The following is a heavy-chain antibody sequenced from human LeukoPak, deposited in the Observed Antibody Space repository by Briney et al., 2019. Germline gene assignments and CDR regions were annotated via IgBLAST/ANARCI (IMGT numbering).Heavy chain of an antibody. CDR2: INASSGGT. Sequence: AASVKVSCKASGYTFTGYYMHWVRQAPGQGLEWMGWINASSGGTNYAQKFQGRVTMTRDTSISTAYMELSRLRSDDTAVYYSARLTYYDFWSGYNYAFDIWGQGTMVTVSS. D-gene: IGHD3-3*01. CDR3: ARLTYYDFWSGYNYAFDI. CDR1: GYTFTGYY. V-gene: IGHV1-2*02. J-gene: IGHJ3*02.